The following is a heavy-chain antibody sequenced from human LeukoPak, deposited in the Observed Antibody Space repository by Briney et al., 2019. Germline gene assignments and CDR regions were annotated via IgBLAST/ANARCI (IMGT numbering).Heavy chain of an antibody. CDR3: ARQGRLSVRAAAKFDP. CDR2: IYPGDSDS. V-gene: IGHV5-51*01. Sequence: GASLQISCKGSGYHFTSYWNGGGRQVPGKGVEGMGIIYPGDSDSSYSPSFQRHVPISADKSISPAYLQWSSLKASDTAMYYCARQGRLSVRAAAKFDPWGQGTLVTVSS. CDR1: GYHFTSYW. D-gene: IGHD6-13*01. J-gene: IGHJ5*02.